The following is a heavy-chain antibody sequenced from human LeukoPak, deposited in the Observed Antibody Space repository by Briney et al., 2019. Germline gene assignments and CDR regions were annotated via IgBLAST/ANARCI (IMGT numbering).Heavy chain of an antibody. CDR3: ARGFRYSNYDSYYYYYMDV. CDR1: GDTFSKYP. D-gene: IGHD4-11*01. CDR2: IIPIFGTA. Sequence: ASVKVSCKASGDTFSKYPISWVRQAPGQGLEWMGGIIPIFGTANYAQKFQGRVTITTDESTSTAYMELSSLRSEDTAVYYCARGFRYSNYDSYYYYYMDVWGKGTTVTVSS. V-gene: IGHV1-69*05. J-gene: IGHJ6*03.